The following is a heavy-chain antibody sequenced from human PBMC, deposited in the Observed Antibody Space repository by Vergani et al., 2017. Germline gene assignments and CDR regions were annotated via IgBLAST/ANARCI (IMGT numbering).Heavy chain of an antibody. CDR1: GFTFDDYA. CDR2: ISWNSGSI. CDR3: ASDYYDSRGFYSPDY. V-gene: IGHV3-9*01. J-gene: IGHJ4*02. Sequence: EVQLVESGGGLVQPGRSLRLSCAASGFTFDDYAMHWVRQAPGKGLEWVSGISWNSGSIGYADSVKGRFTISRDNARNFLYLHMNSLRADDTAVYYCASDYYDSRGFYSPDYWGQGTLVTVAS. D-gene: IGHD3-22*01.